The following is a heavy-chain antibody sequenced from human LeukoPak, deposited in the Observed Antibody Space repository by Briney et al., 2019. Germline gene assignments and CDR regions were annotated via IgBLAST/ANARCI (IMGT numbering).Heavy chain of an antibody. CDR3: ARDEEPIYGSGSYYELDQGVDY. J-gene: IGHJ4*02. CDR2: ISYDGSNK. CDR1: GFTFSSYA. D-gene: IGHD3-10*01. Sequence: GRSLRLSCAASGFTFSSYAMHWVRQAPGKGLEWVAVISYDGSNKYYADSVKGRFTISRDNSKNTLYLQMNSLRAEDTAVYYCARDEEPIYGSGSYYELDQGVDYWGQGTLVTVSS. V-gene: IGHV3-30*04.